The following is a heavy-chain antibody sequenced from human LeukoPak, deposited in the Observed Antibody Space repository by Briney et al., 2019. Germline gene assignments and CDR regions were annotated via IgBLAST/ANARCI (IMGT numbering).Heavy chain of an antibody. J-gene: IGHJ4*02. CDR1: GFTFSSYG. V-gene: IGHV3-30*18. CDR2: ISYDGSNK. Sequence: GGSLRLSCAASGFTFSSYGMHWVRQAPGKGLEWVAVISYDGSNKYYADSVKGRFTISRDNSKNTLYLQMNSLRAEDTAVYYCAKLPRTYCGGDCYVDYWGQGTLVTVSS. D-gene: IGHD2-21*02. CDR3: AKLPRTYCGGDCYVDY.